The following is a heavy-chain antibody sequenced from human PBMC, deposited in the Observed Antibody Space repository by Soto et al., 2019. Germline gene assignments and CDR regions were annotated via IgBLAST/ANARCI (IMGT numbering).Heavy chain of an antibody. CDR3: ARTHRALVAVAAFDY. Sequence: QVQLQESGPGLVKPSQTLSLTCTVSGGSISGVDSYWSWIRQPPGRGLEWIGYIYRSGNTYYSPSLKSRLTISVDTSTNQFSLKLFSVTAADTATYYCARTHRALVAVAAFDYWGQGALVTVSS. V-gene: IGHV4-30-4*01. J-gene: IGHJ4*02. CDR1: GGSISGVDSY. CDR2: IYRSGNT. D-gene: IGHD2-21*02.